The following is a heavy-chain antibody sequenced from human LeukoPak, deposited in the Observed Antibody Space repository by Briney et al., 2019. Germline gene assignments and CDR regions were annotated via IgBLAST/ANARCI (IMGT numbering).Heavy chain of an antibody. CDR1: GFTFDDYA. J-gene: IGHJ4*02. D-gene: IGHD1-26*01. CDR3: AKDQGGRYSFDS. CDR2: ITSSSSYI. Sequence: GGSLRLSCAASGFTFDDYAMHWVRQAPGKGLEWVSSITSSSSYIYYSDSVKGRFTISRDNAKNSMYLQMNSLRAEDTAVYHCAKDQGGRYSFDSWGQGTLVTVSS. V-gene: IGHV3-21*01.